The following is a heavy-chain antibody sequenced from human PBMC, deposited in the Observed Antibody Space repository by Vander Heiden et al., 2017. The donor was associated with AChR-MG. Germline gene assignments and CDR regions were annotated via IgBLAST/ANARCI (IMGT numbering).Heavy chain of an antibody. CDR2: INPIFGTA. CDR3: ARGTTVTTSWGY. CDR1: GGTFSNYA. D-gene: IGHD4-17*01. Sequence: QVQLVQAGAEVKKPWSSVKVSCKASGGTFSNYAINWVRQAPGQGLQWMGGINPIFGTANYAQKFQDRVTITADKSTSTAYMELSSLRSEDTAVYYCARGTTVTTSWGYWCQGTLVTVSS. J-gene: IGHJ4*02. V-gene: IGHV1-69*06.